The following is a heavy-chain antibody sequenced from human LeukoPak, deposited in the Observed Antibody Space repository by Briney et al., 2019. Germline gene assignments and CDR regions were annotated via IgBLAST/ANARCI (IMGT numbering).Heavy chain of an antibody. CDR2: IYTSGST. CDR3: AREISDSWSGSRFDP. D-gene: IGHD3-3*01. V-gene: IGHV4-4*07. CDR1: GGSISSYY. J-gene: IGHJ5*02. Sequence: SETLSLTCTVSGGSISSYYWSWIRQPAGKGLEWIGRIYTSGSTNYNPSLKSRVTMSVDTSKNQFSLKLSSVTAADTAVYYCAREISDSWSGSRFDPWGQGTLVTVSS.